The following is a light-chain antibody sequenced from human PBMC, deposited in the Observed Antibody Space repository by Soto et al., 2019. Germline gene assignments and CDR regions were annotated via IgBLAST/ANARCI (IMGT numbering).Light chain of an antibody. CDR1: QGLDNY. V-gene: IGKV1-27*01. J-gene: IGKJ4*01. CDR3: QKYNGPPFT. CDR2: SGS. Sequence: DMQMTQSPSSLSASVGDRVTITCRASQGLDNYLAWYQQKPGKAPKLLIYSGSTLQSGVPSRFSGRGFGTEYTLTINGLQPEDVATYYCQKYNGPPFTLGGGTKVEIK.